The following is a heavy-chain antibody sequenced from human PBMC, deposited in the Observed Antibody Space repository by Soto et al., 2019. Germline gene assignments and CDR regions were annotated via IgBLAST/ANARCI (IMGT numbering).Heavy chain of an antibody. J-gene: IGHJ5*02. CDR1: GFTFSSYA. CDR2: ISYDGSNK. Sequence: QVQLVESGGGVVQPGRSLRLSCAASGFTFSSYAMHWVRQAPGKGLEWVAVISYDGSNKYYADSVKGRFTISRDNSKNTLYLQMNSLRAEDTAVYYCAKGAAAANWFDPWGQGTLVTVSS. D-gene: IGHD6-13*01. V-gene: IGHV3-30-3*01. CDR3: AKGAAAANWFDP.